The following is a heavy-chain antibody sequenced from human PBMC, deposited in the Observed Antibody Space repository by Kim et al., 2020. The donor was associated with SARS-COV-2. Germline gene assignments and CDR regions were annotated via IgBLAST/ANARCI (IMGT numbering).Heavy chain of an antibody. CDR1: GYSFTSYW. Sequence: GESLKISCKGSGYSFTSYWIGWVRQMPGKGLEWMGIIYPGDSDTRYSPSFQGQVTIPADKSISTAYLQWSSLKAADTAMYYCARQQQLVGSWFDPWGQGTLVTVSS. D-gene: IGHD6-13*01. V-gene: IGHV5-51*01. J-gene: IGHJ5*02. CDR2: IYPGDSDT. CDR3: ARQQQLVGSWFDP.